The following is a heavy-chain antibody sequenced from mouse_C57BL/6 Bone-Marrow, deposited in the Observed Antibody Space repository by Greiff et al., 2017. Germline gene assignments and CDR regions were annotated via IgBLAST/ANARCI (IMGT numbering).Heavy chain of an antibody. V-gene: IGHV5-4*01. J-gene: IGHJ4*01. CDR2: ISDGGSYT. Sequence: EVKVVESGGGLVKPGGSLKLSCAASGFTFSSYAMSWVRQTPEKRLEWVATISDGGSYTYYPDNVKGRFTISRDNAKNNLYLQMSHLKSEDTAMYYCARDGEFITTVVATNAMDSWGQGTSVTVSS. CDR3: ARDGEFITTVVATNAMDS. D-gene: IGHD1-1*01. CDR1: GFTFSSYA.